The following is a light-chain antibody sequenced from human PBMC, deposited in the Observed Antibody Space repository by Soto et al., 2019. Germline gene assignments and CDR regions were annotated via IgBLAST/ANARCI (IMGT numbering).Light chain of an antibody. CDR1: RSNIGAGHD. CDR2: GNS. CDR3: QSYDSSLSGYVV. Sequence: QSVLTQPPSVSGAPGQRVTISCTGSRSNIGAGHDVHWYQQLPGTAPKLLIYGNSNRPSGVPDRFSGSKSGTSASLAITGLQAEDEADYYCQSYDSSLSGYVVFGGGTKLTVL. V-gene: IGLV1-40*01. J-gene: IGLJ2*01.